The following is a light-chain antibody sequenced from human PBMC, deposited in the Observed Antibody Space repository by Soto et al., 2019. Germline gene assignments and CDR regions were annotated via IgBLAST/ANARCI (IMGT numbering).Light chain of an antibody. Sequence: DIKMIQSPAILSGSVGERVAVSCRESQGIRNDLVWYQQKPGKAPTRLIYAASSLQSGVPSRFSGSGSGTEFTLTISSLQPEDVATYYCQKYNSAPPWTFGQGTKVDIK. CDR3: QKYNSAPPWT. CDR1: QGIRND. J-gene: IGKJ1*01. V-gene: IGKV1-17*01. CDR2: AAS.